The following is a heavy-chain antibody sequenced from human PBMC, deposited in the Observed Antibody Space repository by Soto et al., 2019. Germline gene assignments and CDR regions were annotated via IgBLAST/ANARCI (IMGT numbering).Heavy chain of an antibody. V-gene: IGHV3-30*18. D-gene: IGHD3-16*01. CDR2: ISYDGSNK. Sequence: PGGSLRLSCAASGFTFSSYGMHWVRQAPGKGLEWVAVISYDGSNKYYADSVKGRFTISRDNSKNTLYLQMNSLRAEDTAVCYCAKVSRRDYYYYYYYMEVWGKGTTVTVSS. J-gene: IGHJ6*03. CDR3: AKVSRRDYYYYYYYMEV. CDR1: GFTFSSYG.